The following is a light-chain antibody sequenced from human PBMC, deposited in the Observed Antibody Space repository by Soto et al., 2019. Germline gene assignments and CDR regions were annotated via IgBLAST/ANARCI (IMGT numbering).Light chain of an antibody. J-gene: IGKJ1*01. CDR3: QQYNSYPGT. CDR2: KAS. Sequence: DIQMTQSPSTLSASLGDRVTITFRASQSISSWLAWYQQKPGKAPKLLIYKASSLESGVPSRFSGSGSGTEFTLTISSLQPDDFATYYCQQYNSYPGTFGQGTKVDI. V-gene: IGKV1-5*03. CDR1: QSISSW.